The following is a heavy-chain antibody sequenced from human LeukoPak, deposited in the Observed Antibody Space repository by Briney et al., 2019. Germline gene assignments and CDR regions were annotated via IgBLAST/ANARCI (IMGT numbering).Heavy chain of an antibody. CDR1: GFTFSSYG. D-gene: IGHD3-9*01. J-gene: IGHJ4*02. CDR3: AKDLEYYDILTGLIVKNYFDY. Sequence: GGSLRLSCAASGFTFSSYGMHWARQAPGKGLEWVAVISYDGSNKYYADSVKGRFTISRDNSKNTLYLQMNSLRAEDTAVYYCAKDLEYYDILTGLIVKNYFDYWGQGTLVTVSS. CDR2: ISYDGSNK. V-gene: IGHV3-30*18.